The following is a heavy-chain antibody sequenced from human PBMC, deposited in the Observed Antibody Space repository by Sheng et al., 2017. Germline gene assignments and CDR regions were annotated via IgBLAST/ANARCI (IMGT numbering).Heavy chain of an antibody. CDR1: GYSISSGYY. J-gene: IGHJ3*02. V-gene: IGHV4-38-2*01. Sequence: HVQLQESGPGLVKPSETLSLTCAVSGYSISSGYYWGWIRQPPGKGLEWIGSIYHSGSTYYNPSLKSRVTISVDTSKNQFSLKLSSVTAADTAVYYCARIIVGANRYPDAFDIWGQGTMVTVSS. D-gene: IGHD1-26*01. CDR3: ARIIVGANRYPDAFDI. CDR2: IYHSGST.